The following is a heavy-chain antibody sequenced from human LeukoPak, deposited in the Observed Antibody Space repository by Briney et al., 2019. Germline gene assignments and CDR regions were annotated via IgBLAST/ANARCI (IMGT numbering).Heavy chain of an antibody. J-gene: IGHJ4*02. CDR1: AFTITRYW. Sequence: GGSLRLSCAAPAFTITRYWMHSVRQAPGKGLVWVSRVNPDGSSTTYGASVKGRFTRSRDNAKNTLHLQMTSLRIEATAVYYCARGGSYGDYWGQGILVTVSS. V-gene: IGHV3-74*01. CDR3: ARGGSYGDY. D-gene: IGHD3-16*01. CDR2: VNPDGSST.